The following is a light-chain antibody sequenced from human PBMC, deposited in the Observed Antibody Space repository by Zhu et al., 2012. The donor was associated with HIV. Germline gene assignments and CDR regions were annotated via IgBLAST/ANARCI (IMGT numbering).Light chain of an antibody. Sequence: EIVLTQSPGTLALSPGERATLSCRASQTVRSGYLAWYQQKPGQAPRLLLHDVSTRATGFPDRFSGSGSGTDFTLTISRLEPEDFAVYSCQQYANSPYT. V-gene: IGKV3-20*01. CDR3: QQYANSPYT. CDR1: QTVRSGY. J-gene: IGKJ2*01. CDR2: DVS.